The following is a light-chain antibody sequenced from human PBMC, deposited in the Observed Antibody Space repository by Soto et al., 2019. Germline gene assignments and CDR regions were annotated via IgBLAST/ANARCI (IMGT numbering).Light chain of an antibody. CDR1: SSNIGSNT. CDR2: SNN. V-gene: IGLV1-44*01. CDR3: AAWDDSLNGL. J-gene: IGLJ1*01. Sequence: QSVLTQPPSASGTPGQRVTISCSGSSSNIGSNTVNWYQQLPGTAPKLLIYSNNQRPSGVPDRFSGSKSGTSASLAISGLQSEDEADDYCAAWDDSLNGLFGTGTKLTVL.